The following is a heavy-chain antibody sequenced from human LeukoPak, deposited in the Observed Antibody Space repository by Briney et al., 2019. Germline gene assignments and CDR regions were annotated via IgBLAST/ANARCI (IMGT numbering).Heavy chain of an antibody. Sequence: PSETLSLTCSVSGDSISSGCYYWGWLRQPPGKGLEWIGIFYYIGSTYYNPSLKSRVTISVDTSKNQFSLKLSSVTAADTAVYYCTRLTYNWNSIDYWGQGTLVTVSS. J-gene: IGHJ4*02. V-gene: IGHV4-39*01. CDR2: FYYIGST. D-gene: IGHD1-7*01. CDR3: TRLTYNWNSIDY. CDR1: GDSISSGCYY.